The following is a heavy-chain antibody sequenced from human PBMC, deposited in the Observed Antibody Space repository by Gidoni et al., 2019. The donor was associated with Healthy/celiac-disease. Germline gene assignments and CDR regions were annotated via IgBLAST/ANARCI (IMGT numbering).Heavy chain of an antibody. D-gene: IGHD1-26*01. CDR3: AGFLIVGAAYGDY. CDR1: GGSFSGYY. CDR2: INHSGST. V-gene: IGHV4-34*01. J-gene: IGHJ4*02. Sequence: QVQLQQWGAGLLKPSETLSLTCAVYGGSFSGYYWSWIRHPPGKGLEWIGEINHSGSTNYNPSLKSRVTISVDTSKNQFSLKLSSVTAADTAVYYCAGFLIVGAAYGDYWGQGTLVTVSS.